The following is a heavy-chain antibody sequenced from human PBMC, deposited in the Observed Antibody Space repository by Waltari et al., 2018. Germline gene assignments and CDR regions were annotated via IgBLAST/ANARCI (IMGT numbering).Heavy chain of an antibody. D-gene: IGHD2-2*01. CDR2: IDKSGITI. CDR3: ARDPHQAGDY. Sequence: QVQVVESGGGLVKPGGSLRLSCVASGFTFTDYYMSWLRQAPGKGLEWVSFIDKSGITIFYADAVKGRFTVSRDNAKNSLYLQMNTLSPDDTAVYYCARDPHQAGDYWGQGTLVTVSS. J-gene: IGHJ4*02. V-gene: IGHV3-11*01. CDR1: GFTFTDYY.